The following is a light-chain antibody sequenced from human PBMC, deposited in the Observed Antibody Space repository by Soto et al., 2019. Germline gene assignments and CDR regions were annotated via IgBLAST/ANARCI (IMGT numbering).Light chain of an antibody. CDR2: KAS. CDR1: QSISTW. CDR3: QEYNNNWA. J-gene: IGKJ1*01. Sequence: DIQMTQSPSTLSASVGDSVSITCRASQSISTWLAWYQQKPGKAPKLLIYKASSLESGVPSRFSGSASGKEFTLTITSLQPDDFGTYYCQEYNNNWAFGQGTKVEIK. V-gene: IGKV1-5*03.